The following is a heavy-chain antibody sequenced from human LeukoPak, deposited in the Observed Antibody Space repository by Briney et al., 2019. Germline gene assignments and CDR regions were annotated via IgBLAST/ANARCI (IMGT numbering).Heavy chain of an antibody. CDR1: GYSISSGYY. V-gene: IGHV4-38-2*02. J-gene: IGHJ3*02. CDR2: IYHSGST. D-gene: IGHD3-22*01. CDR3: ASDMRYYYDTSGAFDI. Sequence: SETLSLTCTVSGYSISSGYYWGWIRQPPGKGLEWIGSIYHSGSTYYNPSLKSRVTISVDTSKNQFSLKLSSVTAADTAVYYCASDMRYYYDTSGAFDIWGQGTMVTVSS.